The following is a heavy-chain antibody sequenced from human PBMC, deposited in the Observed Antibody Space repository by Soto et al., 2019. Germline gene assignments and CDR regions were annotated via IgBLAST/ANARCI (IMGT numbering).Heavy chain of an antibody. CDR3: VKEGRGSTTSCSRCYGLDV. CDR1: GFTFSTYG. J-gene: IGHJ6*02. V-gene: IGHV3-30*18. Sequence: QVQLVESGGGVVQPGRSLRLSCAASGFTFSTYGMHWVRQAPGKGLEWVAALSHDETNKFYADSMKGRFTISRDNSKNTLYLEMFSLRAEDTAVYYCVKEGRGSTTSCSRCYGLDVWGQGTTVTVSS. D-gene: IGHD2-2*01. CDR2: LSHDETNK.